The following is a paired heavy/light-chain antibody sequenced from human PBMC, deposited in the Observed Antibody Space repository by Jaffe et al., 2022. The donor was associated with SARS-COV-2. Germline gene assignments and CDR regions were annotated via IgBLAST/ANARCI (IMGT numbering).Heavy chain of an antibody. V-gene: IGHV3-30*18. CDR2: ISYDGGNK. CDR3: AKREAFLHAEMATGETEGRYYYGLDV. CDR1: GFTFEMYG. D-gene: IGHD7-27*01. Sequence: QVQLVESGGGVVQPGRSLRLSCAASGFTFEMYGMHWVRQAPGKGLEWVAVISYDGGNKYYVDSVKGRFTISRDNSESTLYLQMNSLRAEDTAVYYCAKREAFLHAEMATGETEGRYYYGLDVWGQGTTVTVSS. J-gene: IGHJ6*02.
Light chain of an antibody. Sequence: AIQMTQSPSSLSASVGDRVTITCRASQAIRNDLGWYQQKPGKAPKLLIYAASNLHPGVPSRFSGSGSGTDFTLTISSLQPEDFATYYCLQDNNYPLTFGGGTKVEIK. V-gene: IGKV1-6*01. J-gene: IGKJ4*01. CDR3: LQDNNYPLT. CDR2: AAS. CDR1: QAIRND.